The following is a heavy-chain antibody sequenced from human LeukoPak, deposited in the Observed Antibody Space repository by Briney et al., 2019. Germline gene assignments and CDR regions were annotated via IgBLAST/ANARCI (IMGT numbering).Heavy chain of an antibody. CDR3: ARDRVLYFYYGMDV. J-gene: IGHJ6*02. V-gene: IGHV3-66*02. CDR2: IYSGGAA. Sequence: GGSLRLSCAASGFTVSSNYMGWVRQAPGRGLYWVSVIYSGGAAYYADSVKGRFTISRDSSKNTLYLQMNSLSTEDTAVYYCARDRVLYFYYGMDVWGQGTTVTVSS. CDR1: GFTVSSNY.